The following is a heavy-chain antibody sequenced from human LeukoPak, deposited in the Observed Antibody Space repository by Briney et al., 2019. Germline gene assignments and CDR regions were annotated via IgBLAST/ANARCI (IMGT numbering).Heavy chain of an antibody. CDR1: GFRFIDYY. CDR3: VPLPIAVAGTHLLDY. Sequence: GGSLRLFCVASGFRFIDYYMHWVRQATGKGLEYVSSINPGGDTRYYASSVKGRFSISRDNAKNTLYLQMGRLRVDDMAMYYCVPLPIAVAGTHLLDYWGQGTLVTVSS. CDR2: INPGGDTR. D-gene: IGHD6-19*01. J-gene: IGHJ4*02. V-gene: IGHV3-64*01.